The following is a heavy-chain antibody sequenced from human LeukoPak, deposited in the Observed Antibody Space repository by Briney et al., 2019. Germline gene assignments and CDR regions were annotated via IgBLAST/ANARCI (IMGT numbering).Heavy chain of an antibody. CDR2: IYTSGST. Sequence: PSETLSLTCSVSGGSISSYYWSWIRQPAGKGLEWIGRIYTSGSTNYNPSLKSRVTMSVDTSKNQLSLKLTSVTAADTAVYYCARTAFSDSSGYPRAFDIWGQWTTVTVSS. CDR3: ARTAFSDSSGYPRAFDI. J-gene: IGHJ3*02. D-gene: IGHD3-22*01. CDR1: GGSISSYY. V-gene: IGHV4-4*07.